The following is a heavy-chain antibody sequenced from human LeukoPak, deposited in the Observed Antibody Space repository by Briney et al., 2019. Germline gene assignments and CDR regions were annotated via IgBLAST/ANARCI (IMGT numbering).Heavy chain of an antibody. CDR2: IYTSGST. CDR1: CGSISSYY. CDR3: ARSQRIVVVPAAIVDYYYYMDV. J-gene: IGHJ6*03. V-gene: IGHV4-4*07. D-gene: IGHD2-2*01. Sequence: PSETLSLTCTVSCGSISSYYWSWIRQPAGKGLEWIGRIYTSGSTNYNPSLKSRVTMSVDTSKNQFSLKLSSVTAADTAVYYCARSQRIVVVPAAIVDYYYYMDVWGKGTTVTVSS.